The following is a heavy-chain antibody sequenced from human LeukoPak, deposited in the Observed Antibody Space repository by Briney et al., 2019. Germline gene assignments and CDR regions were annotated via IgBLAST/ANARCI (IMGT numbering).Heavy chain of an antibody. CDR1: GSTFDDYG. V-gene: IGHV3-20*04. CDR3: ARDDYGGNSVSDY. Sequence: PGGSLRLSCAASGSTFDDYGMSWVRQAPGKGLEWVSGINWNGGSTGYADSVRGRFTISRDNAKNSLYLQMNSLRAEDTALYYCARDDYGGNSVSDYWGQGTLVTVSS. J-gene: IGHJ4*02. D-gene: IGHD4-23*01. CDR2: INWNGGST.